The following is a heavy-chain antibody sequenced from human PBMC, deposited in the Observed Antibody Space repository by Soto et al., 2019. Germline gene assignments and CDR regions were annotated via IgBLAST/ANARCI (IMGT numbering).Heavy chain of an antibody. CDR3: ARGETGLWYFDL. Sequence: GGSLRLSCAASGFTFSSYWMKWVRQAPGKGLEWVANIKEDGSEKDYVDSVKGRFTISRDNSKNTLYLQMNSLRAEDTAVYYCARGETGLWYFDLWGRGTLVTVSS. CDR1: GFTFSSYW. V-gene: IGHV3-7*01. J-gene: IGHJ2*01. CDR2: IKEDGSEK.